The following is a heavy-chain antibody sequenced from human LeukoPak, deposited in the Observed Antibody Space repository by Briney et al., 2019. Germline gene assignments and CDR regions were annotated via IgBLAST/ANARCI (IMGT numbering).Heavy chain of an antibody. D-gene: IGHD6-19*01. CDR2: INFYNGNI. Sequence: ASVKVSCKASGYTFTSYGISWVRQAPGQGLEWMGWINFYNGNIDYAQKFQGRVTMTTDTSTSTAYMELRSLRSDDTAVYYCARDQGYSSGWYGDWGQGTLVTVSS. CDR3: ARDQGYSSGWYGD. CDR1: GYTFTSYG. V-gene: IGHV1-18*01. J-gene: IGHJ4*02.